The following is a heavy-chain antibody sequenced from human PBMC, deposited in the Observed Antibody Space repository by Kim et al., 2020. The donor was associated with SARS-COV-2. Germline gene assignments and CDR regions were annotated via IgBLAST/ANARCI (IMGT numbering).Heavy chain of an antibody. J-gene: IGHJ3*02. CDR3: ARGTTVPSGGGSDAFDI. Sequence: GESLKISCKGSGYSFTSYWISWVRQMPGKGLEWMGIIYPGDSDTRYSPSFQGQVTISADKSISTAYLQWSSLKASDTAMYYCARGTTVPSGGGSDAFDIWGQGTMVTVSS. CDR1: GYSFTSYW. D-gene: IGHD4-17*01. CDR2: IYPGDSDT. V-gene: IGHV5-51*01.